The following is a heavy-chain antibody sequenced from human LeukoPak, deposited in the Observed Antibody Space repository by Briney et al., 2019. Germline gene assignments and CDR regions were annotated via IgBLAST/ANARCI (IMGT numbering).Heavy chain of an antibody. D-gene: IGHD2-15*01. V-gene: IGHV4-61*02. CDR2: IYTSGST. Sequence: SQTLSLTCTVSGGSISSGSYYWSWIRQPAGKGLEWIGRIYTSGSTNYNPSLKSRVTISVDTSKNQFSLKLSSVTAADTAVCYCARLYSAILDYWGQGTLVTVSS. CDR3: ARLYSAILDY. J-gene: IGHJ4*02. CDR1: GGSISSGSYY.